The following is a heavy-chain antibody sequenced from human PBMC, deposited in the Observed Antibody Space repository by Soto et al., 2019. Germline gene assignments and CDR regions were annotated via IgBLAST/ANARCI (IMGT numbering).Heavy chain of an antibody. D-gene: IGHD4-17*01. CDR2: ISSRSRSI. CDR1: GFTFSSYS. V-gene: IGHV3-21*01. J-gene: IGHJ4*02. CDR3: ARDRGDYEGLVPSSFDH. Sequence: EVQLVESGGGLVKPGGSLRLSCAASGFTFSSYSMHWVRQAPGKGLEWVSSISSRSRSIYYADSQKGRFTISRDNTKNTLYLHMNNLRAEDTAVYYCARDRGDYEGLVPSSFDHWGQGTLVTVSS.